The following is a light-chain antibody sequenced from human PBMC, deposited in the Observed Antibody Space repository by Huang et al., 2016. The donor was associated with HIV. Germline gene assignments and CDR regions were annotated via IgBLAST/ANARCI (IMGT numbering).Light chain of an antibody. CDR3: MQVLQSPFT. Sequence: VMTQSPLSLPVTPGESAYISCRSSRSLLHSDGHNYLDWYLQRPGQSPQLLIFLGANRASGVPDRISGSGSGTDFTLKITRVEAEDVGVYFCMQVLQSPFTFGPGTKVDIK. J-gene: IGKJ3*01. V-gene: IGKV2-28*01. CDR2: LGA. CDR1: RSLLHSDGHNY.